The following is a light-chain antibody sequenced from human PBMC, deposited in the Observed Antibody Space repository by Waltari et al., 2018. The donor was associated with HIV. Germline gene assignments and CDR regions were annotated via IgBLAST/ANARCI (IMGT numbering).Light chain of an antibody. CDR1: QSLLHNNRYNY. Sequence: DIVMTQSPLSLPVTPGEPASISCRSSQSLLHNNRYNYLDWYLQKPGQSPQLLIYLGSNRASGVPDRFSGSGSGTDFTLKISRVEAEDVGVYYCMQALQTPPTFGQGTKLEIK. CDR3: MQALQTPPT. J-gene: IGKJ2*01. CDR2: LGS. V-gene: IGKV2-28*01.